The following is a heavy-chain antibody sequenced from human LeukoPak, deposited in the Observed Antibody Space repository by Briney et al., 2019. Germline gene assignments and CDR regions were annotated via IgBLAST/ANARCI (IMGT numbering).Heavy chain of an antibody. CDR1: RFTFNSYA. CDR3: AKVKVSSSWERTHYYYYGMDV. CDR2: IGGSNGIT. V-gene: IGHV3-23*01. D-gene: IGHD6-13*01. Sequence: GGSLRLSCAASRFTFNSYAMSWVRQAPGKGLEWVSVIGGSNGITFYVGSVKGRFTISRDNSKDTLYLQMNSLRAEDTAVYYCAKVKVSSSWERTHYYYYGMDVWGQGTTVTVSS. J-gene: IGHJ6*02.